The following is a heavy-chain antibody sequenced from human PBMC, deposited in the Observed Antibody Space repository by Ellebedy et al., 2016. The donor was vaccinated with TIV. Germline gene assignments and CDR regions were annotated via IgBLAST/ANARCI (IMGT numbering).Heavy chain of an antibody. CDR2: IWYDGSNK. V-gene: IGHV3-33*01. Sequence: GESLKISCAASGFTFSSHAMHWVRQAPGKGLEWVAVIWYDGSNKYYADSVKGRFTISRDNSKNTLYLQMNSLRAEDTAVYYCARARLDWNWFDPWGQGTLVTVSS. CDR1: GFTFSSHA. J-gene: IGHJ5*02. CDR3: ARARLDWNWFDP. D-gene: IGHD3-9*01.